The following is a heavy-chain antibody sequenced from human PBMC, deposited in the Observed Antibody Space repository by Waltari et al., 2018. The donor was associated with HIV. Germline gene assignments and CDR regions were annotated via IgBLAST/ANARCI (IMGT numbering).Heavy chain of an antibody. D-gene: IGHD3-22*01. Sequence: QVQLVQPGAAVKKPGASVKVSCKASGYPFTSYDIIWVRKATGQGLEWMGWMNPNSGNTGYAQKFQGRVTMTRNTSISTAFMEVSSLRSEDTAVYYCARVYYDSSGYYGAAGYWGQGTLVTVSS. CDR2: MNPNSGNT. CDR1: GYPFTSYD. CDR3: ARVYYDSSGYYGAAGY. J-gene: IGHJ4*02. V-gene: IGHV1-8*01.